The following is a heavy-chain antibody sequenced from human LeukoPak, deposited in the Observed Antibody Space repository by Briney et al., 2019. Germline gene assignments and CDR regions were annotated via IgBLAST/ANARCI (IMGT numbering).Heavy chain of an antibody. D-gene: IGHD6-13*01. Sequence: ASVKVSCKASGYTFTSYYMHWVRQAPGQGLEWMGIINPSGGSTSYAQKFQGRVTMTEDTSTDTACMELSSLRSEDTAVYYCATVRQQADWFDPWGQGTLVTVSS. CDR3: ATVRQQADWFDP. CDR1: GYTFTSYY. CDR2: INPSGGST. V-gene: IGHV1-46*01. J-gene: IGHJ5*02.